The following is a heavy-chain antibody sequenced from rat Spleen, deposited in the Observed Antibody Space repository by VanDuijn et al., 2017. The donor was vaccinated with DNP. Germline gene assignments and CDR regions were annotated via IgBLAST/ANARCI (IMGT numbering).Heavy chain of an antibody. CDR1: GFNFDDNW. Sequence: EVKLVESGGGLVQPGRSLKLSCAASGFNFDDNWMGWVRQAPGKGLEWIGEINKDSSKVTYIPSLKDKFIISRDSAHNILHLQMTNLGSEDTAMYYCARAGWHGWLAYWGQGTLVTVSS. J-gene: IGHJ3*01. D-gene: IGHD1-11*01. V-gene: IGHV4-2*01. CDR3: ARAGWHGWLAY. CDR2: INKDSSKV.